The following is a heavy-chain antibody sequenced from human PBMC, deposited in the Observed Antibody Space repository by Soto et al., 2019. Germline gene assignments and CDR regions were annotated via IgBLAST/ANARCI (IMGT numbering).Heavy chain of an antibody. V-gene: IGHV3-23*01. CDR3: AKPSRVTEFDY. CDR2: ISGTGGSS. CDR1: GFTFSGYA. J-gene: IGHJ4*02. Sequence: EVQLLESGGGLVQPGGSLRLSCAASGFTFSGYAMSWVRQAPGKGLEWVSAISGTGGSSYYADSVKGRFTISRDNSKNTLYLQMNSLRAEDTAVYYCAKPSRVTEFDYWGQGTLVTVSS. D-gene: IGHD5-18*01.